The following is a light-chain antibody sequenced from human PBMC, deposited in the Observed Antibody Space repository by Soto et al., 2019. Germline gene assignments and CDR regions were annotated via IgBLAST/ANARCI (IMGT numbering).Light chain of an antibody. V-gene: IGKV3-20*01. CDR1: QSVSTSS. CDR2: GAS. J-gene: IGKJ2*01. CDR3: QQYGSSPYT. Sequence: EIVLTQSPGTLSLSPGERATLSCRASQSVSTSSLAWYQQKPGQAPRLLIYGASNRATGIPDRVSASGSGADFTLSISRLEPEEFAMYYCQQYGSSPYTFGQGTKLAIK.